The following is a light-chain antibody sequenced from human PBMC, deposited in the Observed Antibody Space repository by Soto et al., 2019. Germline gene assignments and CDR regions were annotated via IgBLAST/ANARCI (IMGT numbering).Light chain of an antibody. V-gene: IGKV1-39*01. CDR3: QQSYSMPRT. CDR2: TAS. Sequence: DIAMTQSPSSLSASVGDRVTITCRASQSISFYLNWYQQKPGKAPKLLIYTASNVQSGVPSRISGSGSRTEFTLTITSLQPEDFATYYCQQSYSMPRTFGQGTKVEMK. J-gene: IGKJ1*01. CDR1: QSISFY.